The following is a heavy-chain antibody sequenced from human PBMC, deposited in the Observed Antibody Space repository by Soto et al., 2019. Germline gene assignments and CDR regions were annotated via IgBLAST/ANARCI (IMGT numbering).Heavy chain of an antibody. CDR1: GFTFNNYN. Sequence: EVQLVESGGGLVKPGGSLRLSCAGSGFTFNNYNINWVRQAPGKGLEWISSISRSSDYIYYADSVRGRFTISRDNSKSTLYLQMNGLRAEDAAVYYCAKGRTYFDVWGQGTLVTVSS. CDR2: ISRSSDYI. V-gene: IGHV3-21*04. CDR3: AKGRTYFDV. J-gene: IGHJ4*02.